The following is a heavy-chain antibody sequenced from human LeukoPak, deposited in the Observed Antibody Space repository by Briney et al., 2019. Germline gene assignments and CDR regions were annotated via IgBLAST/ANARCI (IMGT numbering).Heavy chain of an antibody. CDR3: VRTYSNSGSWSRTYFDY. J-gene: IGHJ4*02. Sequence: PGGSLRLSCGASGFIFSDHYMDWVRQAPGKGLEWVGRTRDKTNGYTTEYAASVKGRFAISRDDSKNTLYLQMASLKTEDTAVYYCVRTYSNSGSWSRTYFDYWGQGILVTVSS. CDR1: GFIFSDHY. V-gene: IGHV3-72*01. CDR2: TRDKTNGYTT. D-gene: IGHD6-13*01.